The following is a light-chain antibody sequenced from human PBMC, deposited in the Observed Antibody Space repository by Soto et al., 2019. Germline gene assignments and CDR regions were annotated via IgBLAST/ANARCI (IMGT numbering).Light chain of an antibody. CDR2: DAS. CDR3: QQRSNWGIFT. CDR1: QSVSSY. V-gene: IGKV3-11*01. Sequence: EIVLTQSPATLSLSPGERATLSCRASQSVSSYLAWYQQKPGQAPRLLIYDASNRATVIPARCSGSGSGTDFTLTISSLEPEDFAVYYCQQRSNWGIFTFGPGTKVDIK. J-gene: IGKJ3*01.